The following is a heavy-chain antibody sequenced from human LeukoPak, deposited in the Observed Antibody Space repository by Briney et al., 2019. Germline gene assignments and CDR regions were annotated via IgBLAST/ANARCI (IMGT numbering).Heavy chain of an antibody. J-gene: IGHJ6*02. CDR2: MGYDGSNE. D-gene: IGHD3-22*01. CDR1: GFTFSTYA. V-gene: IGHV3-30*04. CDR3: ARDLAPDWVPYYDSSGYSNYYYGMDV. Sequence: GGSLRLSCAASGFTFSTYAMNWVRQPPGKGLEWVAVMGYDGSNEYYADSVKGRFTISRDNSKNTLYLQMNSLRAEDTAVYYCARDLAPDWVPYYDSSGYSNYYYGMDVWGQGTTVTVSS.